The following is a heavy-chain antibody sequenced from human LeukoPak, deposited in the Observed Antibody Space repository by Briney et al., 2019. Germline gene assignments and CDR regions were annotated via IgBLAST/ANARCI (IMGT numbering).Heavy chain of an antibody. Sequence: GGSLRLSCAASGFTFSSYAMSWVRQAPGKGLEWVSSFSGSGGGTYYADSVKGRFTISRDNSKNTLYLQMNSLRAEDTAVYYCAKDAAADYYDSSGYDYWGQGTLVTVSS. CDR1: GFTFSSYA. V-gene: IGHV3-23*01. D-gene: IGHD3-22*01. CDR3: AKDAAADYYDSSGYDY. CDR2: FSGSGGGT. J-gene: IGHJ4*02.